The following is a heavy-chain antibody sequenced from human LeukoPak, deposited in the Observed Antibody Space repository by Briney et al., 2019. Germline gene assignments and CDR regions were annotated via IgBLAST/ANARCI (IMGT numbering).Heavy chain of an antibody. CDR1: GFTIRTFS. Sequence: GGPLRLSCAASGFTIRTFSMNWVRQAPGKGLEWVSSSDINSGSMYYSDSVKDRFTISRDNTKNSLYLKMNSLRAKDTAVYYWGRYGVVGATPDYWGEGTLVSVSP. CDR3: GRYGVVGATPDY. V-gene: IGHV3-21*01. CDR2: SDINSGSM. J-gene: IGHJ4*02. D-gene: IGHD1-26*01.